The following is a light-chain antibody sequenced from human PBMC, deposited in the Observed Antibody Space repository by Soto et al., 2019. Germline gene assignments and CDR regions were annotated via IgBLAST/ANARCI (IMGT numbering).Light chain of an antibody. CDR3: SSYAGRNHLL. J-gene: IGLJ1*01. V-gene: IGLV2-8*01. CDR1: STDHYGSNY. CDR2: EVT. Sequence: QSVLTQPPSASGSPGQSVTISCTGTSTDHYGSNYVSWYQQHPGKVPKLIIYEVTQRPSGVPDRFSGSKSGNTASLTVSGLQAEDEADYYCSSYAGRNHLLFGAGTKLTVL.